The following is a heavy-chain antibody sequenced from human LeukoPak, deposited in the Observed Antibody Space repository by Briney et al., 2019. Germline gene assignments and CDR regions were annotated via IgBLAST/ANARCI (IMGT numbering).Heavy chain of an antibody. V-gene: IGHV1-69*05. CDR2: IIPIFGTA. CDR3: ARDAGYSSSSPFDY. CDR1: GGTFSSYA. Sequence: SVKVSCKASGGTFSSYAIRWVRQAPGQGLEWMGRIIPIFGTANYAQKFQGRVTITTDESTSTAYMELSSLRSEDTAVYYCARDAGYSSSSPFDYWGQGTLVTVSS. D-gene: IGHD6-6*01. J-gene: IGHJ4*02.